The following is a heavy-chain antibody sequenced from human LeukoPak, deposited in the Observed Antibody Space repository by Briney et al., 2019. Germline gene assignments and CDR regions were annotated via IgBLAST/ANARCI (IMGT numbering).Heavy chain of an antibody. J-gene: IGHJ4*02. Sequence: GASVKVPCTAFGYTLSSYGITWGRQVPGQGLEWMGWISANNGNTNYAQKIQGRVTMTTDTSTSTAYMELRSLRSDDTAVYYCARARGGQQLVHYDYWGQGTLVTVSS. D-gene: IGHD6-13*01. V-gene: IGHV1-18*04. CDR1: GYTLSSYG. CDR3: ARARGGQQLVHYDY. CDR2: ISANNGNT.